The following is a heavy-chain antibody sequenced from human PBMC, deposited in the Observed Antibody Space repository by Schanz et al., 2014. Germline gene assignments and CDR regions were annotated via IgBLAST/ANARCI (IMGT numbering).Heavy chain of an antibody. CDR3: AKDRSWDYDSSGYFDY. D-gene: IGHD3-22*01. CDR1: GFTFSSYA. V-gene: IGHV3-23*01. J-gene: IGHJ4*02. Sequence: EVQLLESGGGLVQPGGSLRLSCAASGFTFSSYAMSWVRQAPGKGLEWVSSISSGGGSTYYADSVKGRFTISRDNSKNTLYLQMSSLRADDTAVYYCAKDRSWDYDSSGYFDYWGQGTLVTVSS. CDR2: ISSGGGST.